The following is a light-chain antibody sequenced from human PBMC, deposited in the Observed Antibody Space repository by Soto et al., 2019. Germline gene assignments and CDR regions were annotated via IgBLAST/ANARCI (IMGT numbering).Light chain of an antibody. Sequence: IVLTQSPATLSLSPGERATLSCRASQSVSSYLAWYQQKPGQAPRLLIYDASNRATGIPARFSGCGSGTDFTLTISSLEPEDFAVYYFQQRSNWPPYTFGQGTKLEIK. V-gene: IGKV3-11*01. J-gene: IGKJ2*01. CDR3: QQRSNWPPYT. CDR1: QSVSSY. CDR2: DAS.